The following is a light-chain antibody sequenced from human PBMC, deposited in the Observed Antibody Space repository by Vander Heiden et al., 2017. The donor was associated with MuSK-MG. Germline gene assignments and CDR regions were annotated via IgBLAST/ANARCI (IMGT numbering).Light chain of an antibody. CDR2: GAS. V-gene: IGKV3-15*01. J-gene: IGKJ1*01. CDR1: QSVSSN. Sequence: EIVMTQSPATLSVSPGERATLSCRASQSVSSNLAWYQQKPGQAPRLLIYGASTRATGIPARFSGSGSGTEFTLTISSRQSEDFAVYYCQQDNNWPKTFGQGTKVXIK. CDR3: QQDNNWPKT.